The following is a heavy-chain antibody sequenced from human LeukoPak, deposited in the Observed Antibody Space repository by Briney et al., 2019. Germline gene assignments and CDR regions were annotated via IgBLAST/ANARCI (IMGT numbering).Heavy chain of an antibody. CDR1: GFTFDDYA. V-gene: IGHV3-9*01. Sequence: GGSLRLSCAASGFTFDDYAMHWVRHAPGKGLEWVSGISWNSGSIGYADSVKGRFTISRDNAKNSLYLQMNSLRAEDTALYYCAKDKRDGSGSLDYWGQGTLVTVSS. D-gene: IGHD3-10*01. CDR2: ISWNSGSI. J-gene: IGHJ4*02. CDR3: AKDKRDGSGSLDY.